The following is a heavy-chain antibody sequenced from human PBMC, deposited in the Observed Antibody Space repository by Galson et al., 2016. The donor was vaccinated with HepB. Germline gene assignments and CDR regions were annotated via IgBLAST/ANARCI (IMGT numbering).Heavy chain of an antibody. CDR2: IGSSGRDI. V-gene: IGHV3-48*02. D-gene: IGHD3-22*01. J-gene: IGHJ4*02. CDR3: ARSHYYERSGYKSPFDS. CDR1: GFNFSSFS. Sequence: SLRLSCAGSGFNFSSFSMNWVRQAPGKGLEWISYIGSSGRDISYADFLKGRVTISRDNAKNSLYLRMNNLRDEDTSVYYCARSHYYERSGYKSPFDSWGQGSLVTVSS.